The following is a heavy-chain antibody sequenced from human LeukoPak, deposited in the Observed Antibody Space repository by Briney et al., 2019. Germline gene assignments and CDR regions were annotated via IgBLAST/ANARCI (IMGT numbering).Heavy chain of an antibody. J-gene: IGHJ3*02. Sequence: GGSLRLSCAASGFTFSSYSMNWVRQAPGKGLEWVSSISSSSYIYYADSVKGRFTISRDNAKNSLYLQMNSLRAEDTAVYYCARAQVVRNAFDIWGQGTMVTVSS. CDR3: ARAQVVRNAFDI. D-gene: IGHD3-22*01. CDR2: ISSSSYI. V-gene: IGHV3-21*01. CDR1: GFTFSSYS.